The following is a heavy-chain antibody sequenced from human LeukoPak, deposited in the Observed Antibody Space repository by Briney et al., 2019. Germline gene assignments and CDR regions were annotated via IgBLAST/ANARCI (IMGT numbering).Heavy chain of an antibody. V-gene: IGHV4-39*02. D-gene: IGHD5-18*01. CDR1: GGSISSSSYY. Sequence: SETLSLTCTVSGGSISSSSYYWGWIRQPPGKGLEWIGSIYYSGSTYYNPSLKSRVTISVDTSKNQFSLKLSSVTAADTAVYYCAREDTAQNWFDPWGQGTLVTVSS. CDR3: AREDTAQNWFDP. CDR2: IYYSGST. J-gene: IGHJ5*02.